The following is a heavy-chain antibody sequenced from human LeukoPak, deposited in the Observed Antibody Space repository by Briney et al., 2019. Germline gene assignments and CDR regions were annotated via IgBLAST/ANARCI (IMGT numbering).Heavy chain of an antibody. CDR2: INPKTGVT. CDR3: AREIILDS. V-gene: IGHV1-2*02. Sequence: ASVKVSCKTSGYTFADYYLTWVRQAPGQGFEWLGWINPKTGVTKYAQNLLGRVTMTSDTSVSTAYMELSRLTSDDTALYFCAREIILDSWGQGTPVTVSS. CDR1: GYTFADYY. J-gene: IGHJ5*01.